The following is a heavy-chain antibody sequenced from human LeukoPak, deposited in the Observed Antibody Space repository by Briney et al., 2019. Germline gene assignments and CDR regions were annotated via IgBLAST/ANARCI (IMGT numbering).Heavy chain of an antibody. CDR3: ARCGTSSGYYYVYDY. V-gene: IGHV4-34*01. J-gene: IGHJ4*02. D-gene: IGHD3-22*01. CDR2: INHSGST. CDR1: GGSFSGYY. Sequence: SETLSLTCAVYGGSFSGYYWSWIRQPPGKGLEWIGEINHSGSTNYNPSLKSRVTISVDTSKNQFSLKLSSVTAADTAVYYCARCGTSSGYYYVYDYWGQGTLVTVSS.